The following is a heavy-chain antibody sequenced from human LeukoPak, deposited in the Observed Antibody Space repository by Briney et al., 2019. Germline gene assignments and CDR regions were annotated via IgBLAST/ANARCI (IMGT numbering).Heavy chain of an antibody. CDR1: GGSISSYY. CDR3: ATIVVRGSQSWFDP. D-gene: IGHD3-10*01. V-gene: IGHV4-59*12. Sequence: SETLSLTCTVSGGSISSYYWSWIRQPPGKGLKWIGYIYYSGSTNYNPSLKSRVTISVDTSKNQFSLKLSSVTAADTAVYYCATIVVRGSQSWFDPWGQGTLVTVSS. CDR2: IYYSGST. J-gene: IGHJ5*02.